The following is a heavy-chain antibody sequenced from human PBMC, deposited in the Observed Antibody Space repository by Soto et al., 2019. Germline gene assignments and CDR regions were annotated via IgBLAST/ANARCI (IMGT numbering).Heavy chain of an antibody. CDR2: ISYDGSNK. CDR1: GFTFSSYA. J-gene: IGHJ6*02. Sequence: GGSLRLSCAASGFTFSSYAMHWVRQAPGKGLEWVAVISYDGSNKYYADSVKGRFTISRDNSKNTLYLQMNSLRAEDAAVYYCAREEVLRYFDWLLNSDYYGMDVWGQGTTVTVSS. CDR3: AREEVLRYFDWLLNSDYYGMDV. V-gene: IGHV3-30-3*01. D-gene: IGHD3-9*01.